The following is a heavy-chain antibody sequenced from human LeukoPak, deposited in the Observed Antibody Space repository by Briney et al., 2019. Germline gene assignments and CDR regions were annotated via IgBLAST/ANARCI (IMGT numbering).Heavy chain of an antibody. Sequence: PSETLSLTCAVYGGSFSGYYWSWIRQPPGKGLEWIGEINHSGSTNYNPSLKSRVTISVDTSKNQFSLKLSSVAAADTAVYYCARGLPPGSWFDPWGQGTLVTVSS. D-gene: IGHD2-15*01. CDR1: GGSFSGYY. CDR3: ARGLPPGSWFDP. J-gene: IGHJ5*02. V-gene: IGHV4-34*01. CDR2: INHSGST.